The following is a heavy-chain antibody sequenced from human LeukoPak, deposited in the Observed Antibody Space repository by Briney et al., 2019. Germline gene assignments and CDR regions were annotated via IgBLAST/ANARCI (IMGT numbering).Heavy chain of an antibody. J-gene: IGHJ4*02. Sequence: GGSLRLSCAGTGFTFSSFELNWVRQAPGKGLEWVSYISTSGSTIYYADSVKGRFTISRDNVKNSLWLQMNSLRAEGTAVYYCASDSSVLIKGAYWGQGTLVTVSS. CDR1: GFTFSSFE. V-gene: IGHV3-48*03. CDR2: ISTSGSTI. CDR3: ASDSSVLIKGAY. D-gene: IGHD3-22*01.